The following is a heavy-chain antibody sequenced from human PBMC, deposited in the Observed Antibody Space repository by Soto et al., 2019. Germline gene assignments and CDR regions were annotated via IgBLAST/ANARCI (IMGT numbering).Heavy chain of an antibody. CDR3: ARRYSYGYSGETLEYFLRYGMDV. J-gene: IGHJ6*02. D-gene: IGHD5-18*01. V-gene: IGHV3-30-3*01. CDR2: ISYDGSNK. Sequence: GGSLRLSCAASGFTFSSYAMHWVRQAPGKGLEWVAVISYDGSNKYYADSVKGRFTISRDNSKNTLYLQMNSLRAEDTAVYYCARRYSYGYSGETLEYFLRYGMDVWGQGTTVTVSS. CDR1: GFTFSSYA.